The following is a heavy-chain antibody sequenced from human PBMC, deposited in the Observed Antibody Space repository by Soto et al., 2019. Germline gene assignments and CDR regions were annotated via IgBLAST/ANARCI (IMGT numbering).Heavy chain of an antibody. CDR3: ARLPLYSRGPPTAFDI. V-gene: IGHV5-51*01. Sequence: PGESLKISCKGSGYSFTSYWIGWVRQMPGKGLEWMGIIYPGDSDTRYSPSFQGQVTISADKSISTAYLQWSSLKASDTAMYYCARLPLYSRGPPTAFDIWGQATIVTVSS. CDR2: IYPGDSDT. J-gene: IGHJ3*02. D-gene: IGHD6-19*01. CDR1: GYSFTSYW.